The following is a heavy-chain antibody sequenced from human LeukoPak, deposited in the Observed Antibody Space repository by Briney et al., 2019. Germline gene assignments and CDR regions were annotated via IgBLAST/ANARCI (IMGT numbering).Heavy chain of an antibody. CDR1: GFTFTDNP. V-gene: IGHV3-48*02. D-gene: IGHD3-16*01. CDR2: IRTSAASAYNT. CDR3: ARDQRFAFDY. Sequence: PGGSLRLSCAASGFTFTDNPMTWVRQAPGRGLEWVANIRTSAASAYNTNYADSVQGRVIISRDDAKKTLYLHMNCLRDDDTAVYCCARDQRFAFDYWGQGILVTVSS. J-gene: IGHJ4*02.